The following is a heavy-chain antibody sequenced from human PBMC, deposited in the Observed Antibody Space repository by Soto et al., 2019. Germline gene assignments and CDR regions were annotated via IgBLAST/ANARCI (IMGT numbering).Heavy chain of an antibody. V-gene: IGHV4-30-2*01. CDR2: INHSGST. CDR1: GGSISSGGYS. Sequence: SETLSLTCAVSGGSISSGGYSWSWIRQPPGKGLEWIGYINHSGSTNYNPSLKSRVTISVDTSRNQFSLKLSSVTAADTAVYYCARVGFNWNDDYYGMDVWGQGTTVTVSS. D-gene: IGHD1-20*01. J-gene: IGHJ6*02. CDR3: ARVGFNWNDDYYGMDV.